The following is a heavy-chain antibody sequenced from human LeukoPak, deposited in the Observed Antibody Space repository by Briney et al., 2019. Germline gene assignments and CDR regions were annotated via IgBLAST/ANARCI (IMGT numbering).Heavy chain of an antibody. CDR2: IRYDGSNK. J-gene: IGHJ3*02. Sequence: GGSLRLSCAASGFTFSSYGMHWVRQAPGKGLEGVAFIRYDGSNKYYADSVKGRFTISRDNSKNSLYLQMNSLRAEDTALYYCAKDISHGYTPGWGAFDIWGQGTMVTVSS. CDR3: AKDISHGYTPGWGAFDI. D-gene: IGHD6-13*01. V-gene: IGHV3-30*02. CDR1: GFTFSSYG.